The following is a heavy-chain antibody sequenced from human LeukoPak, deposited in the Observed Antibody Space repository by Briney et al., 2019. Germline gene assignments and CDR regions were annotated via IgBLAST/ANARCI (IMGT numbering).Heavy chain of an antibody. D-gene: IGHD2-21*01. Sequence: SVKVSCQACGGTFSSYAISSVRQAPAQGLEWMGRIIPIFCTANYAHKFQGRVTITTDESTSTAYMELSSLRSEDTAVYYCARDQSPQYGGFDYWGQGTLVTVSS. V-gene: IGHV1-69*05. CDR3: ARDQSPQYGGFDY. J-gene: IGHJ4*02. CDR1: GGTFSSYA. CDR2: IIPIFCTA.